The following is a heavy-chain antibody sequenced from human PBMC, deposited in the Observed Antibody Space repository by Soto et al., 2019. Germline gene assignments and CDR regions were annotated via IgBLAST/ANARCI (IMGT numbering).Heavy chain of an antibody. CDR1: GFTVSSNY. CDR3: ARLSRETHYFDY. CDR2: IYSGGST. J-gene: IGHJ4*02. D-gene: IGHD3-16*02. Sequence: GGSLRLSCAASGFTVSSNYMSWVRQAPGKGLEWVSVIYSGGSTYYADSVKGRFTISRDNSKNTPYLQMNSLRAEDTAVYYCARLSRETHYFDYWGQGTLVTVSS. V-gene: IGHV3-53*01.